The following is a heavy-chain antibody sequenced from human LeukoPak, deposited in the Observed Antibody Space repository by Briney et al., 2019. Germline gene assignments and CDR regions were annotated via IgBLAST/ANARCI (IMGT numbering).Heavy chain of an antibody. V-gene: IGHV3-33*01. CDR1: GFTFSSYG. D-gene: IGHD1-26*01. J-gene: IGHJ4*02. CDR3: AVDDVGATRAFDY. Sequence: GGSLRLSCAASGFTFSSYGMHWVRQAPGKGLEWVAVIWYDGSNKYYADSVEGRFTISRDNSKNTLYLQMNSLRAEDTAVYYCAVDDVGATRAFDYWGQGTLVTVSS. CDR2: IWYDGSNK.